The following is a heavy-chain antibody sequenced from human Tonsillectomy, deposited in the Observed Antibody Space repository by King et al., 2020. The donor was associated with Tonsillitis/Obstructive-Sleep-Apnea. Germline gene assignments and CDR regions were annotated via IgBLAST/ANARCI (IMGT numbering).Heavy chain of an antibody. Sequence: VQLVESGAEVKKPGSSVKVSCKASGVTFSSYAISWVRQAPGQGLEWMGGIIPIFGTANYAQKFQGRVTITADESTSTAYMELSSLRSEDTAMYYCAGGRGHSYGHWFYFDYWGQGTLVTVSS. CDR1: GVTFSSYA. D-gene: IGHD5-18*01. V-gene: IGHV1-69*01. CDR3: AGGRGHSYGHWFYFDY. CDR2: IIPIFGTA. J-gene: IGHJ4*02.